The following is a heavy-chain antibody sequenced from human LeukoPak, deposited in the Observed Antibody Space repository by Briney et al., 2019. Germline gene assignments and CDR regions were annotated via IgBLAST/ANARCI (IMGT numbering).Heavy chain of an antibody. V-gene: IGHV1-69*05. Sequence: SVKVSCKASGGTFSSYAISWVRQAPGQGLEWMGRIIPIFGTANYAQKFQGRVTMTTDTSTSTAYMELRSLRSDDTAAYYCAREIYYDSSGYYDDAFDIWGQGTMVTVSS. J-gene: IGHJ3*02. CDR2: IIPIFGTA. CDR1: GGTFSSYA. CDR3: AREIYYDSSGYYDDAFDI. D-gene: IGHD3-22*01.